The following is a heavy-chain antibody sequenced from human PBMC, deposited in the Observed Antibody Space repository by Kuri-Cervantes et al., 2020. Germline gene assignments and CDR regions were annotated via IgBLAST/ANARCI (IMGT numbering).Heavy chain of an antibody. CDR2: LSYDGSNK. CDR1: GFTFSSYG. J-gene: IGHJ4*02. D-gene: IGHD2-8*02. CDR3: ERGAGGHSWGGFDY. Sequence: GGSLRLSCAASGFTFSSYGMHWVRQAPGKGLEWVAVLSYDGSNKYYADSVKGRFTISRDNSKNTLYLQMSSLRVEDTAVYYCERGAGGHSWGGFDYWGQGTRVTVSS. V-gene: IGHV3-30*03.